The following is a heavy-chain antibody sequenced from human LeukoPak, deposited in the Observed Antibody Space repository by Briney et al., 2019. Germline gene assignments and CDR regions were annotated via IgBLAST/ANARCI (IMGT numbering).Heavy chain of an antibody. Sequence: VASVKVSCKASGGTFSSYAINWVRQASGQGLEWMGWMNPISGNTGYVQRFQGRVTMTRDTSTSTAYMELSSLRFEDTAVYYCARVRSGTYVSWFDPWGQGTLVTVSS. CDR1: GGTFSSYA. CDR2: MNPISGNT. D-gene: IGHD1-26*01. CDR3: ARVRSGTYVSWFDP. V-gene: IGHV1-8*02. J-gene: IGHJ5*02.